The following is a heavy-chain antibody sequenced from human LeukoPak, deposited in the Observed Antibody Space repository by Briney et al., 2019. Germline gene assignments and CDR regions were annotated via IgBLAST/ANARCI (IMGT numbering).Heavy chain of an antibody. CDR2: IYYGGNT. CDR3: ASTGPDISGQYQAC. V-gene: IGHV4-59*12. CDR1: GGSIVGYY. J-gene: IGHJ4*02. Sequence: PSETLSLTCVVSGGSIVGYYWSWIRQLPGKGLEWIGYIYYGGNTDYNHSLGGRATITVDTSKNQFSLKLTSMTAADTAVYFCASTGPDISGQYQACWGQGNLVIVSS. D-gene: IGHD3-22*01.